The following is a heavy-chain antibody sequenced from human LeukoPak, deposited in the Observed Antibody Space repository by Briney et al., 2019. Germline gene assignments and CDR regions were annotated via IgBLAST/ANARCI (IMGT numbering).Heavy chain of an antibody. V-gene: IGHV3-33*08. CDR1: GFIFSNYG. D-gene: IGHD2-15*01. CDR3: ARDSFPHLLGYYFDY. CDR2: IRYDGSNK. J-gene: IGHJ4*02. Sequence: GRSLRLSCAASGFIFSNYGMHWVRQAPGKGLEWVAVIRYDGSNKYYADSVKGRFTISRDNSKNTLYLQMNSLRAEDTAVYYCARDSFPHLLGYYFDYWGQGTLVTVSS.